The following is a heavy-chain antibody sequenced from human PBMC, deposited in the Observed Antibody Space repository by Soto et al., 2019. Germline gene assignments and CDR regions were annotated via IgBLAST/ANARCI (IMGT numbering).Heavy chain of an antibody. CDR2: IYYSGST. CDR3: ARYGGGYRFDY. CDR1: GGSICGGGKC. Sequence: PAETLSLTCTVSGGSICGGGKCWICIRQHPGKGLELIGYIYYSGSTFYNPSLTSRATISVDMSMNQFSLKLSSVTAADTAVYYCARYGGGYRFDYWGQGTLVTVSS. J-gene: IGHJ4*02. D-gene: IGHD3-16*01. V-gene: IGHV4-31*03.